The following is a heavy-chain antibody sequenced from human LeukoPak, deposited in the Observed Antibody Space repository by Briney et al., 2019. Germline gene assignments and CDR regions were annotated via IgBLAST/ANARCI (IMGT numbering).Heavy chain of an antibody. CDR2: INPNSGGA. Sequence: ASVKVSCKASGYTFTGYYMHWVRQAPGQGLEWMGWINPNSGGANYAQKFQGRVTMTRDTSITTAYMEMSRLRSDDTALYYCARSPHILTGENFDYWGQGTLVTVSS. D-gene: IGHD3-9*01. J-gene: IGHJ4*02. CDR3: ARSPHILTGENFDY. CDR1: GYTFTGYY. V-gene: IGHV1-2*02.